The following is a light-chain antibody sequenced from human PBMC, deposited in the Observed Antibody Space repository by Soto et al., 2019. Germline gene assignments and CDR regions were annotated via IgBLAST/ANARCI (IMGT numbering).Light chain of an antibody. V-gene: IGLV2-14*01. J-gene: IGLJ1*01. Sequence: QSALTQPASVSGSPGQSITISCTGTSSDVGGYNYVSWYQQHPGKAPKLMIYEVSNQPSGVSDRFSGSKSGNTASLTISGLQAEDEANYYCNSYTTLSNRVFGTGTKLTVL. CDR1: SSDVGGYNY. CDR3: NSYTTLSNRV. CDR2: EVS.